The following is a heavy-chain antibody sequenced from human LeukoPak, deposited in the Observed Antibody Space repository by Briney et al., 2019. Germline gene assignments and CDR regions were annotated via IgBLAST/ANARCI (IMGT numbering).Heavy chain of an antibody. J-gene: IGHJ4*02. D-gene: IGHD3-10*01. CDR2: IYHSGST. V-gene: IGHV4-4*02. Sequence: PSETLSLTCAVSGGSISSSNWWSWVRQPPGKGLEWIGEIYHSGSTNYNPSLKSRVTISVDKSKNQFSLKLSSVTAADTAVYYCARYVPLNYYGSGSLATGFDYWGQGTLVTVSS. CDR3: ARYVPLNYYGSGSLATGFDY. CDR1: GGSISSSNW.